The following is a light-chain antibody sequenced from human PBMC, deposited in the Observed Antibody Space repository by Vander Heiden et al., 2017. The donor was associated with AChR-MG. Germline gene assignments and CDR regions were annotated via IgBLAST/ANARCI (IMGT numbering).Light chain of an antibody. CDR2: GAS. V-gene: IGKV3-20*01. Sequence: EIVLTQSPGTLSLSPGERATLPCRASQSVSSSYLAWYQQKPGQAPRLLIYGASSRATGMPDRFSGSGSGTDFTLTISRLEPEDFAVYYCQQYGSSSFTFGPGTKVDIK. J-gene: IGKJ3*01. CDR1: QSVSSSY. CDR3: QQYGSSSFT.